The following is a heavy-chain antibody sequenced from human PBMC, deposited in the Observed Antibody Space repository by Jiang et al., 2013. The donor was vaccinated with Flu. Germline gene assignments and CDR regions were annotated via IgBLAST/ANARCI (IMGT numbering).Heavy chain of an antibody. J-gene: IGHJ4*02. Sequence: VQLLESGGGVVQPGRSLRLSCAASGFTFSSYAMHWVRQAPGKGLEWVAVISYDGSNKYYADSVKGRFTISRDNSKNTLYLQMNSLRAEDTAVYYCARDRTWIQRYFDYWAREPWSPSPQ. CDR3: ARDRTWIQRYFDY. V-gene: IGHV3-30*01. D-gene: IGHD5-18*01. CDR1: GFTFSSYA. CDR2: ISYDGSNK.